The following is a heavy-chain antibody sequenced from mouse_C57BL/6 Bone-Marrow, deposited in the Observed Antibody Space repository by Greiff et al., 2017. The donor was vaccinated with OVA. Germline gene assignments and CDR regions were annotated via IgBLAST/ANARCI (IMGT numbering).Heavy chain of an antibody. CDR3: ARGYYGYWYFDV. D-gene: IGHD1-1*01. CDR2: IDPSDSYT. Sequence: QVQLKQPGAELVRPGTSVKLSCKASGYTFTSYWMHWVKQRPGQGLEWIGVIDPSDSYTNYNQKFKGKATLTVDTSSSTAYMQLSSLTSEDSAVYYCARGYYGYWYFDVWGTGTTVTVSS. CDR1: GYTFTSYW. J-gene: IGHJ1*03. V-gene: IGHV1-59*01.